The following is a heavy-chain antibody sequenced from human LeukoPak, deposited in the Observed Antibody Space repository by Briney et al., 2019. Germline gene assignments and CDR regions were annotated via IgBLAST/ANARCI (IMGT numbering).Heavy chain of an antibody. Sequence: SETLSLTCAVSGGSISSSNWWSWVRQPPGKGLEWIGEIYHSGSTNYNPSLKSRVTISVDKSQNQFSLKLSSVTAADTAVYYCARVSSGATTVDYWGQGTLVTVSS. CDR2: IYHSGST. V-gene: IGHV4-4*02. J-gene: IGHJ4*02. CDR3: ARVSSGATTVDY. CDR1: GGSISSSNW. D-gene: IGHD1-26*01.